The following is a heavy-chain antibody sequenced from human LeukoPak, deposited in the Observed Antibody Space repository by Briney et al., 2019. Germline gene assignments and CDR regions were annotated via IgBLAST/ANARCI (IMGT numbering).Heavy chain of an antibody. Sequence: GGSLKLSCAASGFTFSSYVMHWVRQAPGKGLEWVAIISYDGSNKYYADSVKGRFTISRDNSKNTLYLQMNSLRAEDTAVYYCARDRAGVPAATLDYWGQGTLVTVSS. J-gene: IGHJ4*02. V-gene: IGHV3-30*04. D-gene: IGHD2-2*01. CDR3: ARDRAGVPAATLDY. CDR2: ISYDGSNK. CDR1: GFTFSSYV.